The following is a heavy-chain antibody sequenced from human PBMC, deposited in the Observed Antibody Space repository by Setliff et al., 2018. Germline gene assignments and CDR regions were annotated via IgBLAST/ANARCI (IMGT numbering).Heavy chain of an antibody. J-gene: IGHJ4*02. V-gene: IGHV4-39*07. D-gene: IGHD5-12*01. CDR1: GGPINSDRYY. CDR2: MYSSGST. Sequence: SETLSLTCTVSGGPINSDRYYWGWIRQPPGKGLEWIGSMYSSGSTYYNPSLKSRVTISVDTSKNQFSLKLSSVTAADTAVYYCARFLNPRDGYQNSPGFDFWGQGTLVTVSS. CDR3: ARFLNPRDGYQNSPGFDF.